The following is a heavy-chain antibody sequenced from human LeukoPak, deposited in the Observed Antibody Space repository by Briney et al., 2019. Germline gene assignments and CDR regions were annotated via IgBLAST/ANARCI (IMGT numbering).Heavy chain of an antibody. Sequence: PGGSLRLSCAASGFTFRSAWMSWVRQAPGKGLECVCRIRSKTDGGTTDYAAAVKGRFTISRDDSKNTLYLQMNSLKTDDTAVYYCTTIAPAGGGYDYWGQGTLVTVSS. V-gene: IGHV3-15*01. CDR3: TTIAPAGGGYDY. CDR1: GFTFRSAW. J-gene: IGHJ4*02. D-gene: IGHD6-13*01. CDR2: IRSKTDGGTT.